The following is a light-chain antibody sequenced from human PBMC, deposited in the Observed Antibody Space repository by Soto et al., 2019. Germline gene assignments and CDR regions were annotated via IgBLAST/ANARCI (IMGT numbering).Light chain of an antibody. CDR3: QQLIRFPTK. V-gene: IGKV1-9*01. CDR2: LAS. J-gene: IGKJ1*01. Sequence: IQLTQSPSSLSASVGDRVTITCRASPGISNSLAWYQQKPGTAPKLLMYLASTLQSGVPARFSGSGSGTNFTLTISSLQPEDFATYYCQQLIRFPTKFGQGTKVDIK. CDR1: PGISNS.